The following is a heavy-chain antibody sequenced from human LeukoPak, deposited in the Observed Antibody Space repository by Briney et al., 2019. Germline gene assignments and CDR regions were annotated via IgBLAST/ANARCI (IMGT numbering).Heavy chain of an antibody. Sequence: ASVKVSCKASGYTFTGYYMHWVRQAPGQGLEWMGWINPNSGGTNYAQKFQGRVTMTRDTSISTAYMELSRLRSDDTAVYYCARASSYYYGSEAWFDPWGQGTLVTVSS. CDR1: GYTFTGYY. J-gene: IGHJ5*02. V-gene: IGHV1-2*02. CDR3: ARASSYYYGSEAWFDP. CDR2: INPNSGGT. D-gene: IGHD3-10*01.